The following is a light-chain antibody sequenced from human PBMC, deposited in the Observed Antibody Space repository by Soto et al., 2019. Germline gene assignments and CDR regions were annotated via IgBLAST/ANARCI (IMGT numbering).Light chain of an antibody. J-gene: IGKJ1*01. CDR1: QGISNY. CDR2: AAS. CDR3: QKYNSAPQT. Sequence: DIQMTQSPSSLSASVGGRVTITYRASQGISNYLAWYQQKPGKVPKLLIYAASTLQSGVPSRFSGSGSGTDFTLTISSLQPEDVATYYCQKYNSAPQTFGQGTKVDIK. V-gene: IGKV1-27*01.